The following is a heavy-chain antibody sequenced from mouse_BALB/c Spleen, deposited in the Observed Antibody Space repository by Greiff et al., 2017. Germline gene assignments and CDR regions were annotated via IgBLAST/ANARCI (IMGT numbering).Heavy chain of an antibody. CDR1: GFTFSSFG. CDR3: ARHYYGSSSYFDV. Sequence: EVMLVESGGGLVQPGGSRKLSCAASGFTFSSFGMHWVRQAPEKGLEWVAYISSGSSTIYYADTVKGRFTISRDNAKNTLYLQMSSLKSEDTALYYCARHYYGSSSYFDVWGAGTTVTVSS. D-gene: IGHD1-1*01. V-gene: IGHV5-17*03. J-gene: IGHJ1*01. CDR2: ISSGSSTI.